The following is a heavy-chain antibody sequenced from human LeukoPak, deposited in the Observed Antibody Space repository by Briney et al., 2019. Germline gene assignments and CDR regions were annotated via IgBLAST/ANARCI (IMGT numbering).Heavy chain of an antibody. CDR3: ATSYGSSGCD. J-gene: IGHJ4*02. CDR2: ISSSSSYI. Sequence: GGSLRLSCAASGFTFSSYSMNWVRQAPGKGLEWVSSISSSSSYIYYADSVKGRFTISRDNAKNSLYLQMNNLRAEDTALYYCATSYGSSGCDWGQGTLVTVSS. D-gene: IGHD3-22*01. CDR1: GFTFSSYS. V-gene: IGHV3-21*01.